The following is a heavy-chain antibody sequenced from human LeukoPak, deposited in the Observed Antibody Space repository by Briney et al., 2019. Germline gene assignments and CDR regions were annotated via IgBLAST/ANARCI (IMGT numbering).Heavy chain of an antibody. V-gene: IGHV4-59*01. J-gene: IGHJ4*02. CDR1: GGSISSYY. CDR3: ARVTPSSGWYLGDY. CDR2: IYYSGST. Sequence: PSETLSLTCTVSGGSISSYYWSWIRRPPGKGLEWIGYIYYSGSTNYNPSLKSRVTISVDTSKNQFSLKLSSVTAADTAVYYCARVTPSSGWYLGDYWGQGTLVTVSS. D-gene: IGHD6-13*01.